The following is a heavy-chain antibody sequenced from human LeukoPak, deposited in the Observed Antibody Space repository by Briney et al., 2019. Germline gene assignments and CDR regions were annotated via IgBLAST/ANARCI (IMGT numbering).Heavy chain of an antibody. J-gene: IGHJ5*02. V-gene: IGHV1-2*02. CDR2: INPNSGGT. CDR1: GYTFTGYY. D-gene: IGHD2-2*01. CDR3: AREYCSSTSCYRWFDP. Sequence: ASVKVSCKASGYTFTGYYMHWVRQAPGQGLEWMGWINPNSGGTNYAQKFHGRVTMTRDTSISTAYMELSRLRSDDTAVYYCAREYCSSTSCYRWFDPWGQGTLVTVSS.